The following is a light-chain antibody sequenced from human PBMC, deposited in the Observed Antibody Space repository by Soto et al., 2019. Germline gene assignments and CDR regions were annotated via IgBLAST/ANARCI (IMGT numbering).Light chain of an antibody. CDR2: DAS. CDR1: QSISSW. Sequence: DIQMTQSPSTLSASVGDRVTITCRASQSISSWLAWYQQKPGKAPKLLIYDASSLESGVPSRFGGSGSGTEFTLTISSLQPDDFATYYCQQYNSYSPGRYTFGQGTKLEIK. CDR3: QQYNSYSPGRYT. J-gene: IGKJ2*01. V-gene: IGKV1-5*01.